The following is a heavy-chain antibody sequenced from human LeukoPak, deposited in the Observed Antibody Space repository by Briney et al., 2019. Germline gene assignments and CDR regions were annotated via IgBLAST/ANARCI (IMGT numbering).Heavy chain of an antibody. CDR3: ARHPYPYSSRYQPDY. CDR1: GYSFTSYW. CDR2: IYPGDSGT. V-gene: IGHV5-51*01. J-gene: IGHJ4*02. D-gene: IGHD6-13*01. Sequence: GESLKISCKGSGYSFTSYWIGWVRQMPGKGLEWMGLIYPGDSGTRYSPSFQGQVTISADKSISTAYLQWSSLKASDTAMYYCARHPYPYSSRYQPDYWGQGTLVTVSS.